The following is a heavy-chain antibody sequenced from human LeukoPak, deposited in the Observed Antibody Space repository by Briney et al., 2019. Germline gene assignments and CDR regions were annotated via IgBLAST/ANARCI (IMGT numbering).Heavy chain of an antibody. CDR1: GGSISTYY. CDR2: IYYSGST. CDR3: ARSRSISYSSSWYDF. D-gene: IGHD6-13*01. Sequence: SETLSLTCTVSGGSISTYYWSWLRQPPGKGLEWLGYIYYSGSTNYNPFLKSRVTISVDTSKNQFSLKLSSVTAADTATYYCARSRSISYSSSWYDFWGQGTLVTVSS. J-gene: IGHJ5*01. V-gene: IGHV4-59*01.